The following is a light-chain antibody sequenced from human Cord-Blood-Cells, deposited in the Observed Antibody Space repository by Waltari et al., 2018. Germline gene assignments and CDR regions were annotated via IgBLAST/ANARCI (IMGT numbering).Light chain of an antibody. CDR3: SSYTSSSTWV. Sequence: QSALTQPRSVSGSPGQSVTLSCTGTSSDVRGYNYVYWYQQHPGKAPKLMIYDVSKRPSGVSNRFSGSKSGNTASLTISGLQAEDEADYYCSSYTSSSTWVFGGGTKLTVL. CDR2: DVS. J-gene: IGLJ3*02. V-gene: IGLV2-11*01. CDR1: SSDVRGYNY.